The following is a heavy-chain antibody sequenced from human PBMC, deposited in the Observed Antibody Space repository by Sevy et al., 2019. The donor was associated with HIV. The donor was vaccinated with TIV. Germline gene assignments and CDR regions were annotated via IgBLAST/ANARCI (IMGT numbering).Heavy chain of an antibody. CDR1: GFTFSSYA. CDR2: INAISSNI. V-gene: IGHV3-21*01. Sequence: GGSLRLSCAASGFTFSSYAMNWVRQAPGKGLEWVSSINAISSNIYYADSVKGRFTISRDNAENSLYLQMNSVRAEDTAVYYCARETWELLLDYWGQGTLVTVSS. CDR3: ARETWELLLDY. D-gene: IGHD1-26*01. J-gene: IGHJ4*02.